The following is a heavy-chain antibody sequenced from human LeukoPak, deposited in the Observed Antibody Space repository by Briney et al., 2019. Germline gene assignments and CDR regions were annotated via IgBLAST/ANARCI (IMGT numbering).Heavy chain of an antibody. V-gene: IGHV5-51*01. D-gene: IGHD3-10*01. J-gene: IGHJ3*02. CDR1: GYSFTSYW. CDR2: IYPGDSDT. CDR3: ARPYHSGSYYPYRDAFDI. Sequence: GESLKISCKGPGYSFTSYWIGWVRQMPGKGLEWMGIIYPGDSDTRYSPSFQGQVTISADKSISTAYLQWSSLKASDTAMYYCARPYHSGSYYPYRDAFDIWGQGTMVTVSS.